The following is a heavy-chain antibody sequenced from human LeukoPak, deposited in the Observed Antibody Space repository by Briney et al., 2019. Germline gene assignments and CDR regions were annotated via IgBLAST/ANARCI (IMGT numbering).Heavy chain of an antibody. J-gene: IGHJ4*02. V-gene: IGHV4-34*01. D-gene: IGHD6-19*01. CDR1: GESFSGYF. CDR2: INHGGST. CDR3: ARAQGAVAIDY. Sequence: SETLSLTCAVYGESFSGYFWSWIRQPPGKGLEWIGQINHGGSTNYNPSFKSRVTISVDTSKNQFSLKLRSMTAADTAVYYCARAQGAVAIDYWGQGTRVTVSS.